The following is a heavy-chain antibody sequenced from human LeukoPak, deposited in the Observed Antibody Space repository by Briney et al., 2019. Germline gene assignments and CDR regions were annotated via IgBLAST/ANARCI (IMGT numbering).Heavy chain of an antibody. D-gene: IGHD3-3*01. CDR3: AREAPFWSGYYSENWFDP. V-gene: IGHV4-31*11. CDR1: GGSISSGGHY. J-gene: IGHJ5*02. Sequence: SETLSLTCAVSGGSISSGGHYWSWIRQHPGKGLEWIGYIYYSGSTYYNPSLKSRVTISVDTSKNQFSLKLSSVTAADTAVYYCAREAPFWSGYYSENWFDPWGQGTLVTVSS. CDR2: IYYSGST.